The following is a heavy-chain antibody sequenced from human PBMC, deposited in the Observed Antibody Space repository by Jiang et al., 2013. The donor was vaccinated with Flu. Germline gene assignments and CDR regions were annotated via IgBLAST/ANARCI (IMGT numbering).Heavy chain of an antibody. CDR1: GGSISSSSYY. J-gene: IGHJ6*02. CDR3: ARHGYCGGDCYSDYYYGMDV. Sequence: TVSGGSISSSSYYWGWIRQPPGKGLEWIGSIYYRGSSYYNPSLKSRVTISVDTSKNQFSLKLSSVTAADAAVYYCARHGYCGGDCYSDYYYGMDVWGQGTTVTVSS. V-gene: IGHV4-39*01. D-gene: IGHD2-21*02. CDR2: IYYRGSS.